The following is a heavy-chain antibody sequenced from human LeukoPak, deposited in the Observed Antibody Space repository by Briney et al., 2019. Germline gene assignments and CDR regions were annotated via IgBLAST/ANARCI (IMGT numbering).Heavy chain of an antibody. CDR1: GFTFSSYS. J-gene: IGHJ5*02. CDR2: ISSSSSSI. Sequence: GGSLRLSCAASGFTFSSYSMNWVRQAPGKGLEWVPYISSSSSSIYYADSVKGRFTISRDNAKNSLYLQMNSLRDEDTAVYYCARKSDYDSSGYHNWFDLWGQGTLVTVSS. V-gene: IGHV3-48*02. CDR3: ARKSDYDSSGYHNWFDL. D-gene: IGHD3-22*01.